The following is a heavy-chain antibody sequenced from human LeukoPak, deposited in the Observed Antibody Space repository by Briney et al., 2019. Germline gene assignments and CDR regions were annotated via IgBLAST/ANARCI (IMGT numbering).Heavy chain of an antibody. J-gene: IGHJ4*02. CDR2: IKQDGSEK. CDR3: ASTSGWPDPFDY. D-gene: IGHD6-19*01. Sequence: GGSLRLSCAASGFTFSSYAMHWVRQAPGKGLEWVANIKQDGSEKYYVDSVKGRFTISRDNAKNSLYLQMNSLRAEDTAVYYCASTSGWPDPFDYWGQGTLVTVSS. V-gene: IGHV3-7*01. CDR1: GFTFSSYA.